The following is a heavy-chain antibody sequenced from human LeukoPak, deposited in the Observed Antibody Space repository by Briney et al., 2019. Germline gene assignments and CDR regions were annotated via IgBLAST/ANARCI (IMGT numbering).Heavy chain of an antibody. CDR3: STDGDGYMEFGH. CDR2: IKDKEDGETR. Sequence: GGSLTLSCGASGFTFKNAWMNWVGRAPGGRLVGVGRIKDKEDGETRNYAASVQGRIIISRDDSKNTVYLQMNRLRIEDAGIYYCSTDGDGYMEFGHWGQGTLVSVSA. D-gene: IGHD5-24*01. J-gene: IGHJ4*02. CDR1: GFTFKNAW. V-gene: IGHV3-15*01.